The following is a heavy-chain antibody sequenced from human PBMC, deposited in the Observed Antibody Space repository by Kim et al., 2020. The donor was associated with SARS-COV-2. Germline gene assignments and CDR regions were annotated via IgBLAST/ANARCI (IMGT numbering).Heavy chain of an antibody. CDR1: GFTFSSYA. V-gene: IGHV3-23*01. D-gene: IGHD4-17*01. Sequence: GGSLRLSCAASGFTFSSYAMSWVRQAPGKGLEWVSAISGSGGSTYYADSVKGRFTISRDNSKNTLYLQMNSLRAEDTAVYYCAKGVEDYGEAYYYYGMDVWGQGTTVTVSS. J-gene: IGHJ6*02. CDR3: AKGVEDYGEAYYYYGMDV. CDR2: ISGSGGST.